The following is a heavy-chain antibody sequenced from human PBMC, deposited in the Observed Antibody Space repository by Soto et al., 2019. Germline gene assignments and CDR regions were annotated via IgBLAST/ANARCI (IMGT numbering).Heavy chain of an antibody. CDR2: ISSSGSTI. J-gene: IGHJ4*02. CDR3: ARGWSGGDYYDSSGYPQYFDY. V-gene: IGHV3-11*01. Sequence: GGSLRLSCAASGFTFSDYYMSWIRQAPGKGLEWVSYISSSGSTIYYADSVKGRFTISRDNAKNSLYLQMNSLRAEDTAVYYCARGWSGGDYYDSSGYPQYFDYWGQGTLVTVSS. CDR1: GFTFSDYY. D-gene: IGHD3-22*01.